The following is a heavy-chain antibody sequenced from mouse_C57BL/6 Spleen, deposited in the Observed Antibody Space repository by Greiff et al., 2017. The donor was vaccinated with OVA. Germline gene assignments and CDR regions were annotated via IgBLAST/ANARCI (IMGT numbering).Heavy chain of an antibody. Sequence: QVQLKQPGAELVKPGASVKLSCKASGYTFTSYWMHWVKQRPGQGLEWIGMIHPNSGSTNYNEKFKSKATLTVDKSSSTAYMQLSSLTSEDSAVYYCARSPYGNYGYYAMDYWGQGTSVTVSS. J-gene: IGHJ4*01. V-gene: IGHV1-64*01. CDR2: IHPNSGST. CDR3: ARSPYGNYGYYAMDY. CDR1: GYTFTSYW. D-gene: IGHD2-1*01.